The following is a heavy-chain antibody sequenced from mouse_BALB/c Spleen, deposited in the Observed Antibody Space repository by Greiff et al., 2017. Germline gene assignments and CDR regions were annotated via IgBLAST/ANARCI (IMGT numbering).Heavy chain of an antibody. V-gene: IGHV1S126*01. CDR2: IDPSDSET. Sequence: VNVVESGPQLVRPGASVKISCKASGYSFTSYWMHWVKQRPGQGLEWIGMIDPSDSETRLNQKFKDKATLTVDKSSSTAYMQLSSPTSEDSAVYYCARGTYDNYFDYWGQGTTLTVSS. D-gene: IGHD2-3*01. J-gene: IGHJ2*01. CDR1: GYSFTSYW. CDR3: ARGTYDNYFDY.